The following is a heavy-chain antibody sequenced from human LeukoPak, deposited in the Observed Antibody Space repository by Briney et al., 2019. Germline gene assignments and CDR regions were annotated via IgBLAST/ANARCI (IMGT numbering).Heavy chain of an antibody. V-gene: IGHV4-39*07. CDR1: GDSVSSSRYY. CDR2: MYYRGTT. CDR3: ARAVHAGDVRYYYYMDV. D-gene: IGHD3-10*02. J-gene: IGHJ6*03. Sequence: PSETLSLTCSISGDSVSSSRYYWGWIRQPPGKGLEWIASMYYRGTTYYNPSLKSRVSISIDTSKNQFSLRLSSVTAADTAVYYCARAVHAGDVRYYYYMDVWGKGTTVTVSS.